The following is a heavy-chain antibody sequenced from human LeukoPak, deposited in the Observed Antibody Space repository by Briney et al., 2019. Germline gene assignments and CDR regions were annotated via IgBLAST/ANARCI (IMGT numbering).Heavy chain of an antibody. J-gene: IGHJ4*02. D-gene: IGHD4-17*01. CDR3: ASSYGDYVGYYFDY. CDR1: GGPISSSSYY. CDR2: IYYSGST. Sequence: SETLSLTCTVSGGPISSSSYYWGWIRQPPGKGLEWIGSIYYSGSTYYNPSLKSRVTISVDTSKNQFSLKLSSVTAADTAVYYCASSYGDYVGYYFDYWGQGTLVTVSS. V-gene: IGHV4-39*07.